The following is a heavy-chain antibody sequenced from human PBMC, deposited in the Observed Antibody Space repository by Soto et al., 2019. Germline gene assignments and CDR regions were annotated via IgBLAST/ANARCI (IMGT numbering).Heavy chain of an antibody. J-gene: IGHJ4*02. CDR2: ISATGTTT. D-gene: IGHD6-13*01. Sequence: QSGGSLRLSXAASEFSFSSYALNWVRQAPGKGLEWVSAISATGTTTYYADSVKGRFTISRDNSKRTLFLQMDSLSPEDTAVYYCATYSSPFDYWGQGTLVTVSS. CDR1: EFSFSSYA. V-gene: IGHV3-23*01. CDR3: ATYSSPFDY.